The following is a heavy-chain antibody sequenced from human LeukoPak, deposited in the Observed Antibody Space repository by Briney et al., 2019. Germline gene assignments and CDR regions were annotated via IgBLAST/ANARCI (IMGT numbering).Heavy chain of an antibody. Sequence: GGSLRLSCAASGFTFSSYWMSWVRQAPGKGLEWVSAISGSGGSTYYADSVKGRFTISRDNSKNTLYLQMNSLRAEDTAVYYCAKASTIFGVVIIPGSDYFDYWGQGTLVTVSS. CDR3: AKASTIFGVVIIPGSDYFDY. V-gene: IGHV3-23*01. J-gene: IGHJ4*02. CDR2: ISGSGGST. D-gene: IGHD3-3*01. CDR1: GFTFSSYW.